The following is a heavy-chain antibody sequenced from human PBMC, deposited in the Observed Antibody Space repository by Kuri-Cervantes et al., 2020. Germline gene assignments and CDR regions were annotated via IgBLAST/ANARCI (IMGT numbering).Heavy chain of an antibody. D-gene: IGHD3-16*02. CDR2: IWYDGSNK. Sequence: GSLRLSCAASGFTFSSYGMHWVRQAPGKGLEWVAVIWYDGSNKYYADSVKGRFTISRDNSKNTLYLQMNSLRAEDTAVYYCARGTVWGSYRTDLDYWGQGTLVTVSS. V-gene: IGHV3-33*01. J-gene: IGHJ4*02. CDR1: GFTFSSYG. CDR3: ARGTVWGSYRTDLDY.